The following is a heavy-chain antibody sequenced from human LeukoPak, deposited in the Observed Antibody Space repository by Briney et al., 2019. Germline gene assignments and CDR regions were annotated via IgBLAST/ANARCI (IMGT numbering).Heavy chain of an antibody. Sequence: SETLSLTCTVSGGSISSSSYYWGWIRQPPGKGLEWIGSIYYSGSTYYNPSLKSRVTISVDTSKNQSSLKLSSVTAADTAVYYCARHGYCTNGVCYPPDYWGQGTLVTVSS. CDR1: GGSISSSSYY. D-gene: IGHD2-8*01. CDR3: ARHGYCTNGVCYPPDY. J-gene: IGHJ4*02. CDR2: IYYSGST. V-gene: IGHV4-39*01.